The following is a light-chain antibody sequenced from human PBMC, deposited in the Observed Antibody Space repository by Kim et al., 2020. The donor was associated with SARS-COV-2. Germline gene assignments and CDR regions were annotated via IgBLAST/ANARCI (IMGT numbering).Light chain of an antibody. Sequence: ASVGDSVTISCRASQSISHWLAWYKQTSGKAPKVIIYGTSDLESGVPSRFSGSGSGTQFTLTITSLQPDDFAIYYCQQYDEYPWTFGQGTKVDIK. CDR2: GTS. CDR3: QQYDEYPWT. J-gene: IGKJ1*01. V-gene: IGKV1-5*03. CDR1: QSISHW.